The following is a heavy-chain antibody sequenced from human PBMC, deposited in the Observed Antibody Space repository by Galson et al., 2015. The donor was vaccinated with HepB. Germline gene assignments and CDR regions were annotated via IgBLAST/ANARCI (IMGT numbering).Heavy chain of an antibody. Sequence: SLRLSCAASTFIFSTYSMDWVRQAPGKGLEWVSYISSSSTTIYYADSVKGRFTISRDNAKNSLYLQMNSLRAEDTAVYYCAREGEEDYSNYFHYYGMDVWGQGTTVTVSS. CDR3: AREGEEDYSNYFHYYGMDV. D-gene: IGHD4-11*01. J-gene: IGHJ6*02. CDR1: TFIFSTYS. V-gene: IGHV3-48*04. CDR2: ISSSSTTI.